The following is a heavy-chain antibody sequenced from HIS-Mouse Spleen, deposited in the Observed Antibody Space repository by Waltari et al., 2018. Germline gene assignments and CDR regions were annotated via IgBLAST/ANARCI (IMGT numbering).Heavy chain of an antibody. CDR1: GGSISSSSYY. D-gene: IGHD6-13*01. V-gene: IGHV4-39*07. CDR2: ICYGGRP. Sequence: QLQLQESGPGLVKPSETLSLTCTVSGGSISSSSYYWGWIRQPPGKGLEWIGSICYGGRPYSNPSLRSRFTISVDTSKNQFSLTLSSVTAADTAVYYCARLTAAGTYWGQGTLVTVSS. J-gene: IGHJ4*02. CDR3: ARLTAAGTY.